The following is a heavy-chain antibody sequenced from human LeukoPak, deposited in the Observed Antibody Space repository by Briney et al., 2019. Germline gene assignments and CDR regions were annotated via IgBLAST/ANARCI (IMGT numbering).Heavy chain of an antibody. CDR2: ISSSSSYI. J-gene: IGHJ6*04. D-gene: IGHD3-3*01. CDR1: GFTFSSYE. V-gene: IGHV3-21*04. CDR3: ANPAGNYDFWSGHPGYYDMDV. Sequence: GGSLRLSCAASGFTFSSYEMNWVRQAPGKGLEWVSSISSSSSYIYYADSVKGRFTTSRDNAKNSLYLQMNSLRAEDTAVYYCANPAGNYDFWSGHPGYYDMDVWGKGTTVTVSS.